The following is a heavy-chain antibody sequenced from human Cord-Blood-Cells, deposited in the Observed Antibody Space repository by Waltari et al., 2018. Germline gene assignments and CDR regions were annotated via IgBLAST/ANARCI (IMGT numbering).Heavy chain of an antibody. CDR2: IYYSAST. CDR3: ARVSILKLTGVDYCDY. V-gene: IGHV4-31*03. Sequence: QVQLQESGPGLVKPSQTLSLTCTFSGGSISRGGYYCIWIRPHPGKGREWIGYIYYSASTYSHPSRKSRFTISVDTSKNPFSRKLSSATAADTAVYYCARVSILKLTGVDYCDYWGQGTMVTVSS. D-gene: IGHD7-27*01. J-gene: IGHJ4*02. CDR1: GGSISRGGYY.